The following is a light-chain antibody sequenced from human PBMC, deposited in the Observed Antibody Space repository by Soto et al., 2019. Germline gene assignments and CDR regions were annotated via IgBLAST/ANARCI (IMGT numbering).Light chain of an antibody. V-gene: IGKV3D-15*01. CDR3: QQYNSWPRT. CDR1: QSVYNN. Sequence: EVVMTQSPATLSVSPGERATLSCRTSQSVYNNLAWYLQKPGQAPRLLISGASTRATGIPARFSGSGSGTEFTLTINSLRSEDFGVYYCQQYNSWPRTFGGGTKVEIK. CDR2: GAS. J-gene: IGKJ4*01.